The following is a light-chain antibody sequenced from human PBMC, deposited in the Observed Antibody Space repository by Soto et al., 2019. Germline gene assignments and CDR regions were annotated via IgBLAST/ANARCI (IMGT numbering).Light chain of an antibody. V-gene: IGLV2-8*01. J-gene: IGLJ2*01. CDR3: SSYAGSMNLI. CDR2: EVS. Sequence: QSVLTQPPSASGSPGQSVTISCTGSSSDVGGHNHVSWYQQHPGKAPKLMIYEVSKRPSGVPDRFSGSKSVNTASLTVSGLQAEDDADYYCSSYAGSMNLIFGGGTKLTVL. CDR1: SSDVGGHNH.